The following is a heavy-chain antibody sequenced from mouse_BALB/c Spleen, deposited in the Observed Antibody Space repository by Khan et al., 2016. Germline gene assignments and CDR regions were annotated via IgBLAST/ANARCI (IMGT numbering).Heavy chain of an antibody. Sequence: QVQLQQSGPGLVAPSQSLSITCTVSGFSITGFAVNWVRQPPGKGLEWLGAIWGDGSTDYDSALQSRLSISQDDSKSQVFLNMNSLQTDDRVSLYRASYYGYDGRFAYWGQGGPVTVSA. CDR1: GFSITGFA. D-gene: IGHD2-2*01. CDR3: ASYYGYDGRFAY. CDR2: IWGDGST. V-gene: IGHV2-6-7*01. J-gene: IGHJ3*01.